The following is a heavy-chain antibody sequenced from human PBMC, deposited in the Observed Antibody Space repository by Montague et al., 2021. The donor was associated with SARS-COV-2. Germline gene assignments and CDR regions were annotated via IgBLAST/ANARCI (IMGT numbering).Heavy chain of an antibody. V-gene: IGHV1-8*01. Sequence: SVKVSCKASVYTFTNYDINWVRQATGQGLEWMGWMNPNSGNTGYXQKFQGRVTMTRHTSISTAYMELSSLRSEDTAVYYCARGDRSTYFDFWNGFNYYYYMDVWGKGTTVTVSS. CDR3: ARGDRSTYFDFWNGFNYYYYMDV. D-gene: IGHD3-3*01. J-gene: IGHJ6*03. CDR2: MNPNSGNT. CDR1: VYTFTNYD.